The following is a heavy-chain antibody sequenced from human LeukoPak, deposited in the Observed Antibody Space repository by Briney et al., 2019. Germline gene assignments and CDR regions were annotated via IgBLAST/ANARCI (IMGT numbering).Heavy chain of an antibody. Sequence: SVKVSCKASGYTFSGFYVHWVRQAPGQGLEWMGIIKVSGGRTEYAQKFQGRVTVTRDMSTSTVYMELNNLRSEDTAVYYCAREPPESYYFDNWGQGTLVTVSS. V-gene: IGHV1-46*01. CDR1: GYTFSGFY. CDR2: IKVSGGRT. CDR3: AREPPESYYFDN. J-gene: IGHJ4*02.